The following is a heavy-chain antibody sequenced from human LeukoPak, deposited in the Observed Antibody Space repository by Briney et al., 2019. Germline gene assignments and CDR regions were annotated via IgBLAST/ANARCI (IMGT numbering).Heavy chain of an antibody. D-gene: IGHD4-11*01. CDR1: GFTFSSYW. Sequence: GGSLRLSCAASGFTFSSYWMHWVRQAPGKGLVWVSRINSDGSSTSYADSVKGRFTISRDNAKNTLYLQMNSLRAEDTAVYYCARADLQVLSSYYSYSGMDVWRQGTKVNVSS. CDR2: INSDGSST. J-gene: IGHJ6*02. V-gene: IGHV3-74*01. CDR3: ARADLQVLSSYYSYSGMDV.